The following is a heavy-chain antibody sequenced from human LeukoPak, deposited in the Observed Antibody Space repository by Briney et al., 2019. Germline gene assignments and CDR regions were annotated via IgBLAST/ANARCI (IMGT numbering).Heavy chain of an antibody. CDR1: GYSFTNYC. J-gene: IGHJ4*02. Sequence: VESLKISCKGSGYSFTNYCIGWVRQMPVKGLELMGIIYPCDSETRYSPSFQGHVTISADKSISTAYLQWRRLKASDPAMYYCARPAGGYVPYYFDYWGQGPLVTVSS. CDR3: ARPAGGYVPYYFDY. V-gene: IGHV5-51*01. CDR2: IYPCDSET. D-gene: IGHD5-12*01.